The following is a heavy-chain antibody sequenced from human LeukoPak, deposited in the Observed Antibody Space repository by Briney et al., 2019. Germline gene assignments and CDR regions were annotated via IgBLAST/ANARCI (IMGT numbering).Heavy chain of an antibody. CDR1: GYSFTSYW. J-gene: IGHJ4*02. V-gene: IGHV5-51*01. CDR3: ARPLDAVAGTSSDY. D-gene: IGHD6-19*01. CDR2: IYPGDSDT. Sequence: GESLKISCKGSGYSFTSYWIGWVRQMPGKDLEWMGIIYPGDSDTRYSPSFQGQVTMSADRSISTTYLQWSSLKASDTAMYYCARPLDAVAGTSSDYWGQGTLVTVSS.